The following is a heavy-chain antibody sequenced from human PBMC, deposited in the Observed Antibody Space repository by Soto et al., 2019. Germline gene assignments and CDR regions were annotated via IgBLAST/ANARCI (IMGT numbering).Heavy chain of an antibody. CDR3: ARKESGDYALDY. V-gene: IGHV2-5*02. J-gene: IGHJ4*02. CDR1: GVSLSTSGVG. Sequence: QITLKESGPTLVKPTQTLTLTCTLSGVSLSTSGVGVGWIRQSPGKALEWLAVIYWDDVKHYSPSLERRLTITKATSESEVVLTMTNKDPVATATYSCARKESGDYALDYLGQGILVTVSS. D-gene: IGHD4-17*01. CDR2: IYWDDVK.